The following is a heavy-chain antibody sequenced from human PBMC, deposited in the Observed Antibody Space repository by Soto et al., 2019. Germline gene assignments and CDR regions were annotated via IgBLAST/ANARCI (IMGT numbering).Heavy chain of an antibody. CDR3: ASLAGRYNWNNDTFDY. J-gene: IGHJ4*02. CDR1: GGTFSSYA. Sequence: SVKVSCKASGGTFSSYAISWVRQAPGQGLEWMGGIIPIFGTANYAQKFQGRVTITADESTSTAYMELSSLRSEDTAVYYCASLAGRYNWNNDTFDYGAQGPLVTVPS. CDR2: IIPIFGTA. V-gene: IGHV1-69*13. D-gene: IGHD1-20*01.